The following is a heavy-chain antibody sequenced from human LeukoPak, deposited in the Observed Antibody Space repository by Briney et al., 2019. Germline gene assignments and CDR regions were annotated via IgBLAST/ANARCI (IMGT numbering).Heavy chain of an antibody. V-gene: IGHV5-10-1*01. Sequence: GESLKISCKGSGYSFTSYWISWVRQMPGKGLEWMGRIDPSDSYTNYSPSFQGHVTISADKSISTAYPQWSSLKASDTAMYYCARSGGSYGSYWYFDLWGRGTLVTVSS. CDR1: GYSFTSYW. CDR3: ARSGGSYGSYWYFDL. CDR2: IDPSDSYT. J-gene: IGHJ2*01. D-gene: IGHD1-26*01.